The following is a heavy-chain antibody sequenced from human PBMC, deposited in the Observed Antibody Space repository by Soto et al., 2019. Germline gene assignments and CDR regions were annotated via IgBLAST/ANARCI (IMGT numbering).Heavy chain of an antibody. CDR3: ARTPRPGYXSGWYVDYYYGMDV. Sequence: GESLKISCKGSGYSFTSYWISWVRQMPGKGLEWMGRIDPSDSYTNYSPSFQGHITISADKSISTAYLQWSSLKASDTAMYYCARTPRPGYXSGWYVDYYYGMDVWGQGTTVTVS. CDR1: GYSFTSYW. J-gene: IGHJ6*02. V-gene: IGHV5-10-1*01. D-gene: IGHD6-19*01. CDR2: IDPSDSYT.